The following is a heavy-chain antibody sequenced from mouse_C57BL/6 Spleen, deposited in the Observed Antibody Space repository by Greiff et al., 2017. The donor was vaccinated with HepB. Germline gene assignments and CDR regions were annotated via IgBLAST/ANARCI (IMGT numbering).Heavy chain of an antibody. D-gene: IGHD2-3*01. Sequence: VQLQQSGPELVKPGDSVKISCKASGYSFTGYFMNWVMQSHGKSLEWIGRINPYNGDTFYNQKFKGKATLTVDKSSSTAHMELRSLTSEDSAVYYCARDDGGGYFDYWGQGTLVTVSA. J-gene: IGHJ3*01. CDR2: INPYNGDT. CDR3: ARDDGGGYFDY. V-gene: IGHV1-20*01. CDR1: GYSFTGYF.